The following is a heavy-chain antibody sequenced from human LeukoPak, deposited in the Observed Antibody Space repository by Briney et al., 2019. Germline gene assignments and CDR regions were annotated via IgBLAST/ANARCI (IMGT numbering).Heavy chain of an antibody. CDR2: ISYDGSNK. J-gene: IGHJ5*02. CDR1: GFTFSSYA. CDR3: ARAAQQLVPDGWFDP. V-gene: IGHV3-30*04. Sequence: GGSLRLSCAASGFTFSSYAMHWVRQAPGKGLEWVAVISYDGSNKYYADSVKGRFTISRDNSKNTLYLQMNSLRAEDTAVYYCARAAQQLVPDGWFDPWGRGTLVTVSS. D-gene: IGHD6-13*01.